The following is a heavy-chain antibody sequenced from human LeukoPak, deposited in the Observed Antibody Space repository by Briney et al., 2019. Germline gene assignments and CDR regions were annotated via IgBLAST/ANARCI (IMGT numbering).Heavy chain of an antibody. CDR3: VYDFWSGPES. D-gene: IGHD3-3*01. V-gene: IGHV3-53*01. CDR2: IYSDGGT. Sequence: GGSLRLSCAASGFTVSNNYMSWVRQAPGKGLEWVSFIYSDGGTSYADYVKGRFTISRDNSKNTLYLQMNSLRVEDTAVYYCVYDFWSGPESWGQGTLVTVSS. CDR1: GFTVSNNY. J-gene: IGHJ5*02.